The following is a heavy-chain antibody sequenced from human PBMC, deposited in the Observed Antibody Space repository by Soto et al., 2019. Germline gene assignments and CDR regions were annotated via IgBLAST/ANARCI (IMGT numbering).Heavy chain of an antibody. D-gene: IGHD5-12*01. Sequence: KVSCKASGYTLTSHHLHWVRQAPGQGLEWMGIINPNDGGTLYAQKFQGRVTMTRDTSTSTAYMELSSLRSEDTAVYYCARVAWQSLDYWGQGTLVTVSS. J-gene: IGHJ4*02. CDR2: INPNDGGT. CDR1: GYTLTSHH. V-gene: IGHV1-46*01. CDR3: ARVAWQSLDY.